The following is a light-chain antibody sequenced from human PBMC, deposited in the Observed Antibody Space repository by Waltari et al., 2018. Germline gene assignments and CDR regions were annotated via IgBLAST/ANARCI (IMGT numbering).Light chain of an antibody. J-gene: IGLJ3*02. CDR2: GNSDGSH. Sequence: QLVLTQSPSASASLGASVKLTCTLSSGHSTNVIAWLQKRPERGPRYLMKGNSDGSHNKGDEIPDRFSGSSSGAEHYLTISSLQSEDEADYYCQTWGHGTWVFGGGTKLTVL. CDR3: QTWGHGTWV. CDR1: SGHSTNV. V-gene: IGLV4-69*01.